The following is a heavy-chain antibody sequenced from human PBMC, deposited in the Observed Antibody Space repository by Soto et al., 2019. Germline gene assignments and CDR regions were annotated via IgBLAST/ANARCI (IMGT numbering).Heavy chain of an antibody. J-gene: IGHJ4*02. CDR1: GFTFSSYA. Sequence: PGGSLRLSCAASGFTFSSYAMSWVRQAPGKGLEWVSAISGSGGSTYYADSVKGRFTISRDNSKNTLYLQMNSLRAEDTAVYYCAKDPGGITFGGVIAMTFDYWGQGTLVTVSS. D-gene: IGHD3-16*02. CDR2: ISGSGGST. CDR3: AKDPGGITFGGVIAMTFDY. V-gene: IGHV3-23*01.